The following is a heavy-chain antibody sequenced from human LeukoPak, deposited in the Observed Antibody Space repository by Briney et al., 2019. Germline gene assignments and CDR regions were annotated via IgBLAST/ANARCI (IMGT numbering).Heavy chain of an antibody. V-gene: IGHV4-34*01. CDR1: GGSFSGYY. D-gene: IGHD6-6*01. J-gene: IGHJ4*02. CDR2: INHSGST. CDR3: ARGGPGIAARPGAFDY. Sequence: KPSETLSLTCAVYGGSFSGYYWSWIRQPPGKGLEWIGEINHSGSTNYNPSLKSRVTISVDTSKNQFSLKLSSVTAADTAVYYCARGGPGIAARPGAFDYWGQGTLVTVSS.